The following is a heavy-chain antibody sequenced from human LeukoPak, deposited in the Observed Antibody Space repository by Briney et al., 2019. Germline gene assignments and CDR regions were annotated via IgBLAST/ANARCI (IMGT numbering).Heavy chain of an antibody. D-gene: IGHD3-10*01. Sequence: ASVKVSCKASGYTFTGYYMHWARQAPGQGLEWMGWINPNSGGTNYAQRFQGRVTMTRDTSISTAYMELSRLRSDDTAVYYCARGKLLLWFGELGDYFDYWGQGTLVTVSS. CDR1: GYTFTGYY. J-gene: IGHJ4*02. CDR3: ARGKLLLWFGELGDYFDY. V-gene: IGHV1-2*02. CDR2: INPNSGGT.